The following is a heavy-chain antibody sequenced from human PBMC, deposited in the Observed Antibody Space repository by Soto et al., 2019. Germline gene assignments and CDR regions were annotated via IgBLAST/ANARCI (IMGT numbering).Heavy chain of an antibody. CDR1: GFTFSTYA. V-gene: IGHV3-23*01. J-gene: IGHJ4*02. CDR3: AKMPLYCGSTNCYIDY. CDR2: ISGSGDRT. Sequence: EVQLLESGGGFVQPGGSLRLSCAASGFTFSTYAMTWVRQAPGKGLEWVSGISGSGDRTYYADTVKGRFTISRDNSKNTLYVKMNSVRAEDAAVYYCAKMPLYCGSTNCYIDYWGQGSLVTVSS. D-gene: IGHD2-2*02.